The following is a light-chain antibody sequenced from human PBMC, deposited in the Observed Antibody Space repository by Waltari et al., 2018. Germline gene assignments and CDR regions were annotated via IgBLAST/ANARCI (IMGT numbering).Light chain of an antibody. CDR2: WAS. J-gene: IGKJ1*01. CDR3: QQYDNYWT. V-gene: IGKV1-5*03. CDR1: QSINNF. Sequence: DIQMTHSPSTLSASVGDRVTITCRASQSINNFLAWYQQKPGKAPKLLIYWASNLESGVPSRFSGSGSGTEFTLTISSLQADDVATYYCQQYDNYWTFGQGTKVEIK.